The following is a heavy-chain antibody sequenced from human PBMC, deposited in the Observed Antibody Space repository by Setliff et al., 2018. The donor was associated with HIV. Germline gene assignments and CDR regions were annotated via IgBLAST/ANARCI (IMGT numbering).Heavy chain of an antibody. J-gene: IGHJ4*02. D-gene: IGHD2-15*01. Sequence: GGSLRLSCVASGFTFSDYWMTWFRQASGKGLQWVANIKQDGSEKKYVDSVKGRFTISRDNAKNTLFLQMNSLRAEDTGVYYCARDQSVAGPTTSDYWGQGTLVTVSS. CDR2: IKQDGSEK. V-gene: IGHV3-7*01. CDR1: GFTFSDYW. CDR3: ARDQSVAGPTTSDY.